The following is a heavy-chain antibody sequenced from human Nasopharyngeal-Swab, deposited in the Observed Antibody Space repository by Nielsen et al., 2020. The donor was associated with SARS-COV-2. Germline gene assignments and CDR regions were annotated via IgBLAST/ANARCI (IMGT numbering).Heavy chain of an antibody. J-gene: IGHJ4*02. CDR3: ARAGTIFGVVIIHFDY. V-gene: IGHV4-4*02. Sequence: SETLSLTCAVSGGSISSSNWWSWVRQPPGKGLEWIGEIYHSGSTNYNPSLKSRVTISVDKSKNQFSLKLSSVTAADTAVYYCARAGTIFGVVIIHFDYWGQGTLVTVSS. CDR1: GGSISSSNW. D-gene: IGHD3-3*01. CDR2: IYHSGST.